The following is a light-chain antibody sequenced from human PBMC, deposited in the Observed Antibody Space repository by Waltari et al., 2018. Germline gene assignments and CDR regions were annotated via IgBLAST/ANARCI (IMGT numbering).Light chain of an antibody. CDR3: QHYLRLPVT. Sequence: DIVLTQSPATLSFSPWESATLSCRTSQSVTRALAWYQQKPGQSPRLLIYGASNRSTGIPDRFSGSGSGTDFSVTSSSLEPEDLSVYDCQHYLRLPVTVGQGTKVEVK. J-gene: IGKJ1*01. V-gene: IGKV3-11*01. CDR1: QSVTRA. CDR2: GAS.